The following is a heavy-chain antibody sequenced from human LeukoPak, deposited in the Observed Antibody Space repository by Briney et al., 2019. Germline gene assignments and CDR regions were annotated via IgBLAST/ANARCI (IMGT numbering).Heavy chain of an antibody. CDR2: IIPIFGTA. CDR3: ARDSALRYFDWSPVDAFDI. V-gene: IGHV1-69*13. D-gene: IGHD3-9*01. Sequence: GASVKVSCKASGGTFSSYAISWVRQAPGQGLEWMGGIIPIFGTANYAQKFQGRVTITADESTSTAYMELSSLRSEDTAVYYCARDSALRYFDWSPVDAFDIWGQGTMVTVSS. CDR1: GGTFSSYA. J-gene: IGHJ3*02.